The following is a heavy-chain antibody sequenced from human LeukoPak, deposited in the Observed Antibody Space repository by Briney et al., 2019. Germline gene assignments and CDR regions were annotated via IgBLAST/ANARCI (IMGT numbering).Heavy chain of an antibody. J-gene: IGHJ4*02. CDR3: ARDLLQYFDWLSHYFDY. V-gene: IGHV1-18*01. CDR2: IIAYNGNT. D-gene: IGHD3-9*01. Sequence: ASVKVSCKASGYTFTSYGISWVRQAPGRGLEWMGWIIAYNGNTNYAQKLQGRVTMTTDTSTSTAYMELRSLRSDDTAVYYCARDLLQYFDWLSHYFDYWGQGTLVTVSS. CDR1: GYTFTSYG.